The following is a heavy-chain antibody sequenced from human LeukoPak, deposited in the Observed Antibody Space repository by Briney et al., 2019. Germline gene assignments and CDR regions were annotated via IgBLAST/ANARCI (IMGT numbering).Heavy chain of an antibody. CDR1: GGSISSYY. CDR2: IYYSGST. J-gene: IGHJ4*02. Sequence: SETLSLTCTVSGGSISSYYWSWIRQPPGKGPEWIGYIYYSGSTNYNPSLKSRVTISVDTSKNQFSLKLSSVTAADTAVYYCASRFRGVINYWGQGTLVTVSS. D-gene: IGHD3-10*01. CDR3: ASRFRGVINY. V-gene: IGHV4-59*01.